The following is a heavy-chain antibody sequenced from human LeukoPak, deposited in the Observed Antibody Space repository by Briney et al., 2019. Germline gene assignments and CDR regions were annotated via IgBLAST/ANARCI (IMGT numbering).Heavy chain of an antibody. V-gene: IGHV3-21*01. Sequence: GGSLRLSCAASGFTFSDFTMNWVRQAPGKGLEWVSCIGGCSDSYIYYSDSVRGRFTISRDNAKNSLHLQMNSLTAEDTAVYYCARAVPGLDYWGQGILVTVSS. CDR1: GFTFSDFT. J-gene: IGHJ4*02. CDR3: ARAVPGLDY. CDR2: IGGCSDSYI. D-gene: IGHD1-14*01.